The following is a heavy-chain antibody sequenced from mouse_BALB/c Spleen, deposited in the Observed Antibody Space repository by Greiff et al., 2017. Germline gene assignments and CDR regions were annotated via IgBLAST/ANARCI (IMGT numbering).Heavy chain of an antibody. CDR3: ARGERGYYSLDY. CDR2: ISTYYGDA. CDR1: GYTFTDYD. J-gene: IGHJ4*01. Sequence: QVQLQQSGAELVRPGVSVKLSCKGSGYTFTDYDMHWVKQSHAKSLEWIGVISTYYGDASYNQKFKGKATMTVDKSSSTAYMELARLTSEDSAIYYCARGERGYYSLDYWGQGTSVTVSA. V-gene: IGHV1S137*01.